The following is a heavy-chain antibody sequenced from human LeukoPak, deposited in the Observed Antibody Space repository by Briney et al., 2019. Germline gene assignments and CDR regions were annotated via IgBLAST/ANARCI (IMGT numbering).Heavy chain of an antibody. CDR3: ASGEGYDSSGLRVDY. CDR2: ISYDGSNK. Sequence: GRSLRLSCAASGLTFSSYAMHWVRQAPGKGLEWVAVISYDGSNKYYADSVKGRFTISRDNSKNTLYLQMNSLRAEDTAVYYCASGEGYDSSGLRVDYWGQGTLVTVSS. D-gene: IGHD3-22*01. CDR1: GLTFSSYA. V-gene: IGHV3-30-3*01. J-gene: IGHJ4*02.